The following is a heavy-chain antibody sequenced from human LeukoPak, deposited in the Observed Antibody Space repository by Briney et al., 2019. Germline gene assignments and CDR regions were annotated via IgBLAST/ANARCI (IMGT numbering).Heavy chain of an antibody. J-gene: IGHJ4*02. CDR3: ARGFGGNFDY. V-gene: IGHV1-69*13. CDR2: IIPIFGTA. D-gene: IGHD3-16*01. Sequence: APVKVSCKASGGTFSSYAISWVRQAPGQGLGWMGGIIPIFGTANYAQKFQGRVTITADESTSTAYMELSSLRSEDTAVYYCARGFGGNFDYWGQGTLVTVSS. CDR1: GGTFSSYA.